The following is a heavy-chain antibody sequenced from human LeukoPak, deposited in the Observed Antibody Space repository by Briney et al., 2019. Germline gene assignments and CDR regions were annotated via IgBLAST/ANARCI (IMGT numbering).Heavy chain of an antibody. CDR2: IKQDGSEK. J-gene: IGHJ4*02. CDR1: GFTFSSYW. V-gene: IGHV3-7*03. CDR3: AKRSGGSGRAPTDY. D-gene: IGHD3-10*01. Sequence: GGSLRLSCAASGFTFSSYWMSWVRQAPGKGLEWVANIKQDGSEKYYVDSVKGRFTISRDNAKNSLYLQMNSLRAEDTAVYYCAKRSGGSGRAPTDYWGQGTLVTVSS.